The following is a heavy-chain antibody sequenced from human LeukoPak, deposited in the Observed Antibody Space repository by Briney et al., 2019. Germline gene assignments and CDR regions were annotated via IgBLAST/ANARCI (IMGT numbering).Heavy chain of an antibody. CDR3: AALAYYDSSGLPP. D-gene: IGHD3-22*01. CDR2: ISSSSSAI. V-gene: IGHV3-48*02. CDR1: GFTFDEYG. Sequence: GGSLRLTCVASGFTFDEYGMSWVRQAPGKGLEWVSYISSSSSAIYYADSVKGRFTISRDNAKNSLYLQMNSLRDEDTAVYYCAALAYYDSSGLPPWGQGTLVTVSS. J-gene: IGHJ5*02.